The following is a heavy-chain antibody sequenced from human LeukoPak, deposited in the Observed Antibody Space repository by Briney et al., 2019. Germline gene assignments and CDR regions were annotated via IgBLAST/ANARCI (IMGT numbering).Heavy chain of an antibody. D-gene: IGHD3-16*01. J-gene: IGHJ4*02. V-gene: IGHV5-51*01. CDR2: IYAGDSDT. CDR3: ARHSYATDY. Sequence: GESLKISCKASGYSFTNYWIGWVRQMPGKGLEWMGIIYAGDSDTRYSPSLQGQVTISADKSISTAFLQWSSLKASDTAMYYCARHSYATDYWGQGTLVTVSS. CDR1: GYSFTNYW.